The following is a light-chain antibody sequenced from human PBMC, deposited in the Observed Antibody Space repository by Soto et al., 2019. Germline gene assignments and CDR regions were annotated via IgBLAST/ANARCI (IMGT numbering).Light chain of an antibody. CDR1: SSDVGGYNY. J-gene: IGLJ2*01. Sequence: SALTQPPSASGSPGQSVTISCTGTSSDVGGYNYVSWYQQHPGKAPKLMISQVSKRPSGVPDRLSGSKSGNTASLTVSGLQAEDEADYYCSSFAGNSNLVLGGGTKLTVL. CDR3: SSFAGNSNLV. V-gene: IGLV2-8*01. CDR2: QVS.